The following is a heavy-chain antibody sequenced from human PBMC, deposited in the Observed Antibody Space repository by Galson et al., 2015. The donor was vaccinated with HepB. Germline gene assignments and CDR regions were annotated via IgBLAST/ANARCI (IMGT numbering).Heavy chain of an antibody. Sequence: PALAKTTQTLPLAGTFSGFSLSTNGMCVSWIRQPPGKALEWLARIDWDDDKYYSTSLNTRLTISKVTSENQVVLTMTNMDPLNTATYYCVRTSFYYSSTGYSFFDYWGQGAPVTVSS. CDR3: VRTSFYYSSTGYSFFDY. J-gene: IGHJ4*02. D-gene: IGHD3-22*01. CDR2: IDWDDDK. V-gene: IGHV2-70*11. CDR1: GFSLSTNGMC.